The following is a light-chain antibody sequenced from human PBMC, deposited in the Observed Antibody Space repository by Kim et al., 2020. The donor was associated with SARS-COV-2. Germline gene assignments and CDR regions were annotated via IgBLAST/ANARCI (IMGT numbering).Light chain of an antibody. CDR1: SLRSYY. CDR3: NSRDTSGNHLV. J-gene: IGLJ2*01. CDR2: GKN. Sequence: SSELTRDPAVSVGLGQTVRITCQGDSLRSYYASWYQQKPGQAPVLVIYGKNNRPSGIPDRFSGSSSGNTASLTITGAQAEDKADYYCNSRDTSGNHLVFG. V-gene: IGLV3-19*01.